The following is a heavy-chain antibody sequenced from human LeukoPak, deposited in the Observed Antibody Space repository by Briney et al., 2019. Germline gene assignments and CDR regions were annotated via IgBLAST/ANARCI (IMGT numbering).Heavy chain of an antibody. CDR2: IDHGGST. CDR3: ARGLPAYSSSWYYFDY. D-gene: IGHD6-13*01. Sequence: PSETLSLTCAVSGGSFSDFYWSWIRQAPGKGLEWIGEIDHGGSTSYNPSVKSRVSISVDKSKKQFSLKLGSVTAADTAVYYCARGLPAYSSSWYYFDYWGQGTLVTVSS. CDR1: GGSFSDFY. J-gene: IGHJ4*02. V-gene: IGHV4-34*01.